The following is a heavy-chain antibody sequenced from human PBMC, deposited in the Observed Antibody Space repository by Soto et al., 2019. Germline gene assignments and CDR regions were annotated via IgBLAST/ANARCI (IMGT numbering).Heavy chain of an antibody. Sequence: PSETLSLTCIVSGGSISSDDYYCIWIRQPPGKGLEWIGYIYHSGSTYYNPSLKSRISISVDTSKNQFSLKLSSVTAADTAVYYCARGRAFYDSSGYYYIDHWGQGALVTVCS. V-gene: IGHV4-30-4*01. CDR1: GGSISSDDYY. CDR3: ARGRAFYDSSGYYYIDH. J-gene: IGHJ4*02. D-gene: IGHD3-22*01. CDR2: IYHSGST.